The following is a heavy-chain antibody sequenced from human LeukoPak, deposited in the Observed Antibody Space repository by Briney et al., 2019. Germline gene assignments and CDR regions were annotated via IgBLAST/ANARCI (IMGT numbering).Heavy chain of an antibody. J-gene: IGHJ4*02. Sequence: SETLSLTCAVYGGSSTGYYWSWIRQPPGKGLEWIGEINDSGNTNYSPSLEGRITISVDTSKNQFSLNLNSVTAADAAVYYCARVSGYCSDGVCRFDYWGQGALVTVSS. D-gene: IGHD2-8*01. CDR3: ARVSGYCSDGVCRFDY. CDR2: INDSGNT. CDR1: GGSSTGYY. V-gene: IGHV4-34*01.